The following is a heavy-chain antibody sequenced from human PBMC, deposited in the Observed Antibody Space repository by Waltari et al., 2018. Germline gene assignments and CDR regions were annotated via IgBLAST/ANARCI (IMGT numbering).Heavy chain of an antibody. CDR3: SNSRLNRPDDWYYFDY. Sequence: EVQLVESGGGLIQPGGSLRLSCIASGFTVSSNDMSWVRQAPGKGLEGVSVSHGAGNTYYADSVKGRFTISRDTSKNTLYLQMGSLRAEDTAVYYCSNSRLNRPDDWYYFDYWGQGTLVTVSS. D-gene: IGHD3-9*01. CDR1: GFTVSSND. V-gene: IGHV3-53*01. CDR2: SHGAGNT. J-gene: IGHJ4*02.